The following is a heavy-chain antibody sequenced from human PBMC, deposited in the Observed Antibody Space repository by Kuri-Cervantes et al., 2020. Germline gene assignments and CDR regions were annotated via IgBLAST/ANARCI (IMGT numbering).Heavy chain of an antibody. D-gene: IGHD7-27*01. J-gene: IGHJ4*02. CDR1: GGSISSGDYY. V-gene: IGHV4-30-4*01. CDR3: ARVHLGLFDY. Sequence: SETLSLTCTVSGGSISSGDYYWSWIRQPPGKGLEWMGYIYYSGSTYYNPSLKSRVTISVDTSKNQFSLKLSSVTAADTAVYCCARVHLGLFDYWGQGTLVTVSS. CDR2: IYYSGST.